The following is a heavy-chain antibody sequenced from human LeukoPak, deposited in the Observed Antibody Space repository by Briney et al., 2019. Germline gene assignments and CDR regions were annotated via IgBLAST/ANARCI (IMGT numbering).Heavy chain of an antibody. D-gene: IGHD6-19*01. CDR1: GFTFGTYA. V-gene: IGHV3-23*01. J-gene: IGHJ4*02. CDR3: ATWAYSSGWYYTDY. Sequence: GGSLRLSCEASGFTFGTYAMSWVRQAPGKGLEWVSAISGTGSAAYYAASVKGRFTISRDNSKSTVFLQMQSLRAEDTAVYYCATWAYSSGWYYTDYWGQGTLVTVSS. CDR2: ISGTGSAA.